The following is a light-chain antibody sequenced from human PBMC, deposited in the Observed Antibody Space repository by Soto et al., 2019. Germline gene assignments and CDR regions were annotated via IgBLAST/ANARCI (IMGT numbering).Light chain of an antibody. CDR1: SSDVGGYNY. Sequence: QSALTQPASVSGSPGQSITTSCTGTSSDVGGYNYVSWYQHHPGKAPKLMISSVSSRPSGVSNRFSGSKSGNTASLTISGLQPEDEADYYCSSYTSSDTYVFGTGTKVTVL. V-gene: IGLV2-14*03. CDR3: SSYTSSDTYV. J-gene: IGLJ1*01. CDR2: SVS.